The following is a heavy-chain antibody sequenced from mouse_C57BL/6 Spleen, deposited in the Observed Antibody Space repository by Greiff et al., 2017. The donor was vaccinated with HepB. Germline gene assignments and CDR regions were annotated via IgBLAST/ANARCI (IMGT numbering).Heavy chain of an antibody. CDR3: AREEGVGSSRSSPYYFDY. D-gene: IGHD1-1*01. CDR1: GYSFTDYN. J-gene: IGHJ2*01. V-gene: IGHV1-39*01. Sequence: EVQLQQSGPELVKPGASVKISCKASGYSFTDYNMNWVKQSNGKSLEWIGVINPNYGTTSYNQKFKGKATLTVDQSSSTAYMQLNSLTSEDSAVYYLAREEGVGSSRSSPYYFDYWGQGTTLTVSS. CDR2: INPNYGTT.